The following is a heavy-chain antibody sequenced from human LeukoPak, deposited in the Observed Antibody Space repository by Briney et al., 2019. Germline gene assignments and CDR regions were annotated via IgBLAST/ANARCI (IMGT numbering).Heavy chain of an antibody. CDR3: AREYSISSGRRAFDI. J-gene: IGHJ3*02. V-gene: IGHV4-59*08. CDR1: GGSISGYY. CDR2: IYYSGST. Sequence: PSETLSLTCTVSGGSISGYYWSWIRHPPGPGLECIGHIYYSGSTNYNPSLKSRLTISIDTSENQFSLKLSSVTAADTAVYYCAREYSISSGRRAFDIWGQGTMVTVSS. D-gene: IGHD6-6*01.